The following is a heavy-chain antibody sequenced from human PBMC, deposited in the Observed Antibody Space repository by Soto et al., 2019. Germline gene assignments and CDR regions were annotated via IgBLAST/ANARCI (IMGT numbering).Heavy chain of an antibody. CDR1: GFTFSSYG. D-gene: IGHD3-22*01. Sequence: GGSLRLSCAASGFTFSSYGMHWVRQAPGKGLEWVAVISYDGSNKYYADSVKGRFTISRDNSKNTLYLQMNSLRAEDTAVYYCAKDMYYYDSSGYLDYWGQGTLVTVSS. V-gene: IGHV3-30*18. CDR2: ISYDGSNK. J-gene: IGHJ4*02. CDR3: AKDMYYYDSSGYLDY.